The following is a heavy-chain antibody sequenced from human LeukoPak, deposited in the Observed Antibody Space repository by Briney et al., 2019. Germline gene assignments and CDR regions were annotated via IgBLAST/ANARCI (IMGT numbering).Heavy chain of an antibody. CDR2: FDPEDGET. V-gene: IGHV1-24*01. J-gene: IGHJ3*02. D-gene: IGHD4-17*01. CDR3: VVDDYGDYIGQDAFDI. CDR1: GYTLTELS. Sequence: ASVRVSCKVSGYTLTELSMHWVRQAPGKGLEWMGGFDPEDGETIYAQKFQGRVTMTEDTSTDTAYMELSSLRSEDTAVYYCVVDDYGDYIGQDAFDIWGQGTMVTVSS.